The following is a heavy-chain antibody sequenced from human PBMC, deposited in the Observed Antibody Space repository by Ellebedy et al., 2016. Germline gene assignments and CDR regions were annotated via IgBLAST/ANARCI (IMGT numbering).Heavy chain of an antibody. D-gene: IGHD3-10*01. CDR2: INHSGST. V-gene: IGHV4-34*01. Sequence: SETLSLXXAVYGGSFSGYYWSWIRQPPGKGLEWIGEINHSGSTNYNPSLKSRVTISVDTSKNQFSLKLSSVTAADTAVYYCARDQHYYGSGSYWAWGQGTLVTVSS. J-gene: IGHJ5*02. CDR1: GGSFSGYY. CDR3: ARDQHYYGSGSYWA.